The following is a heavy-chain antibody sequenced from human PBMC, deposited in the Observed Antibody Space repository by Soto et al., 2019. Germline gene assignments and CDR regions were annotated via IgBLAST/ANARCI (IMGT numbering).Heavy chain of an antibody. J-gene: IGHJ6*02. D-gene: IGHD6-19*01. V-gene: IGHV6-1*01. CDR3: LSVRYGSGGFYYYGMDV. CDR2: TYYRSKWYD. Sequence: PSQTLSLTCAISGDSVSSNNAAWAWIRPSPSRGLEWLGRTYYRSKWYDDYAVSVKSRITINPDTSKNQFSLQLNSVTPGDTAVYYCLSVRYGSGGFYYYGMDVWGQGTTVTVSS. CDR1: GDSVSSNNAA.